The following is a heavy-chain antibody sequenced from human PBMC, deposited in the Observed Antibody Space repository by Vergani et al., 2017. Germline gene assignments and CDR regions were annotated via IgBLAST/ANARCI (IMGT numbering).Heavy chain of an antibody. V-gene: IGHV4-61*02. CDR1: GGSISAGYYF. CDR3: ARRSGGYYSGGKVHPPRTAFDV. J-gene: IGHJ3*01. CDR2: ISASGNA. D-gene: IGHD2-15*01. Sequence: QVQLQASGPGRVKPSQTLSLTCTMSGGSISAGYYFWSWIGQPAGNGLDWLGHISASGNASHSPSLKTRVSMSVDTSKNQFSLTVTSVTAADTVIYFCARRSGGYYSGGKVHPPRTAFDVWGHGTVVTVSS.